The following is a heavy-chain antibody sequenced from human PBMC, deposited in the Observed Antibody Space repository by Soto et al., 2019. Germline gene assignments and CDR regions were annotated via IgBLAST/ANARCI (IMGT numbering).Heavy chain of an antibody. CDR3: ARGDGGNDPFDY. CDR2: IFYSGNN. CDR1: GGSIGSGDYY. J-gene: IGHJ4*02. Sequence: QVQLQESGPGLVKPSQTLSLTCTVSGGSIGSGDYYWSWIRQPPGKGLEWIGYIFYSGNNYYNPSLKSRVSMSVDTSKHQFSLKVTSVTAADTAVYYCARGDGGNDPFDYWGQGTLVTVSS. D-gene: IGHD2-15*01. V-gene: IGHV4-30-4*01.